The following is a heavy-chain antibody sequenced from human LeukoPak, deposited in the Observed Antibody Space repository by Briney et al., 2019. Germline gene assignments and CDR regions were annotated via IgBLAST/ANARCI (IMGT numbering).Heavy chain of an antibody. V-gene: IGHV3-53*01. D-gene: IGHD3-10*01. CDR3: AREGITMVRGVIIRHYYYMDV. J-gene: IGHJ6*03. CDR2: IYSDGTT. CDR1: GFTVSTNY. Sequence: PGGSLRLSCAASGFTVSTNYMSWVRQAPGKGLEWVSLIYSDGTTYYADSVKGRFTISRDNAKNSLYLQMNSLRAEDTAVYYCAREGITMVRGVIIRHYYYMDVWGKGTTVTVSS.